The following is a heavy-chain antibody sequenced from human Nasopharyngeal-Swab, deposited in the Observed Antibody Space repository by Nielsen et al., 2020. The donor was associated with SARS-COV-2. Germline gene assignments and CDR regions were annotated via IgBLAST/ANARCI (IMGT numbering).Heavy chain of an antibody. V-gene: IGHV3-30*03. J-gene: IGHJ4*02. D-gene: IGHD1-7*01. CDR2: ISYDGSNK. CDR3: ARAGNWNYRDFDY. Sequence: GESLKISCAASGFTFSSYGMHWVRQAPGKGLEWVAVISYDGSNKYYADSVKGRFTISRDNSKNTLYLQMNSLRAEDTAVYYCARAGNWNYRDFDYWGQGTLVTVSS. CDR1: GFTFSSYG.